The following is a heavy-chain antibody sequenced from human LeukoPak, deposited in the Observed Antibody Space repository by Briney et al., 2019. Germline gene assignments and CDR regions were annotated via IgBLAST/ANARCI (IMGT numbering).Heavy chain of an antibody. V-gene: IGHV3-9*01. D-gene: IGHD3-22*01. J-gene: IGHJ6*02. CDR3: AKDRPGDSSGYYPFGYYYGMDV. CDR1: GFTFDDYA. CDR2: ISWNSGSI. Sequence: GRSLRLSCAASGFTFDDYAMYWVRQAPGKGLEWVSGISWNSGSIGYADSVKGRFTISRDNAKNSLYLQMNSLRAEDTALYYCAKDRPGDSSGYYPFGYYYGMDVWGQGTTVTVSS.